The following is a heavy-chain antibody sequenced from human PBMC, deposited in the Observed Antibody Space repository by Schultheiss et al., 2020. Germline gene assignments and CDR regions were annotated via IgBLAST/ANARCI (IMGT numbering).Heavy chain of an antibody. J-gene: IGHJ6*02. CDR1: GGSISSGGYY. V-gene: IGHV4-61*08. Sequence: SETLSLTCTVSGGSISSGGYYWSWIRQHPGKGLEWIGYIYYSGSTNYNPSLKSRVTISVDTSKNQVSLQLSSVTAADTAVYYCARRVEGMDVWGQGTTVTVSS. CDR3: ARRVEGMDV. CDR2: IYYSGST. D-gene: IGHD3-10*01.